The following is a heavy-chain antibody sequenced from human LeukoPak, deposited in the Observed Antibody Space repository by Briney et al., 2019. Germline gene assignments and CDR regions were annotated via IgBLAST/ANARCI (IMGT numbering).Heavy chain of an antibody. CDR2: FYRGDST. Sequence: PGGSLRLSCAASGFSVSSSYMYWVRQAPGKGLEWVSFFYRGDSTYYAESVRGRFTISRDNAKNTLYLQMNSLRVEDTAVYYCVRESREIRFDYWGQGILVTVSS. J-gene: IGHJ4*02. CDR1: GFSVSSSY. CDR3: VRESREIRFDY. V-gene: IGHV3-53*01. D-gene: IGHD1-26*01.